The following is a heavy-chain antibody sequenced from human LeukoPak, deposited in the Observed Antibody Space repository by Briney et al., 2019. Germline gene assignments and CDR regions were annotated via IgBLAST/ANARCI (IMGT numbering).Heavy chain of an antibody. Sequence: PSETLSLTCAVYGGSFSGYYWSWIRQPPGKGLEWIGEIKHSGSTNYNPSLKSRVTISVDTSKNQFSLKLSSVTAADTAVYYCARAVTTGRTTWFDPWGQGTLVTVSS. D-gene: IGHD4-17*01. CDR3: ARAVTTGRTTWFDP. CDR1: GGSFSGYY. V-gene: IGHV4-34*01. CDR2: IKHSGST. J-gene: IGHJ5*02.